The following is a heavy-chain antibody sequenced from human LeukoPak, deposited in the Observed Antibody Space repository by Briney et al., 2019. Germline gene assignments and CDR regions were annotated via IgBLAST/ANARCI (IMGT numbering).Heavy chain of an antibody. V-gene: IGHV1-8*01. Sequence: GASVKVSCKASGYTFTSYDINWVRQATGQGLEWMGWMNPNSGNTGYAQKFQGRVTMTRNTSIITAYMELSSLRSEDPAVYYCARGVTYYDILTGYFSPSGGPFDYWGQGTLVTVSS. CDR2: MNPNSGNT. J-gene: IGHJ4*02. D-gene: IGHD3-9*01. CDR3: ARGVTYYDILTGYFSPSGGPFDY. CDR1: GYTFTSYD.